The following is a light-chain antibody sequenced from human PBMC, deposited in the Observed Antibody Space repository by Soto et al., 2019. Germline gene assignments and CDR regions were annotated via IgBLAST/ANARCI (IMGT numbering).Light chain of an antibody. V-gene: IGKV1-5*03. CDR1: QSISTW. Sequence: DIQMTQSPSTLSASVGDRVTITCRASQSISTWLAWYQQEPGKGPTLLIYKASRLESEVPSRFSGSGSGTEFALTISSLQPADFATYYCQQYNTYSWTFGQGTKVEV. CDR2: KAS. CDR3: QQYNTYSWT. J-gene: IGKJ1*01.